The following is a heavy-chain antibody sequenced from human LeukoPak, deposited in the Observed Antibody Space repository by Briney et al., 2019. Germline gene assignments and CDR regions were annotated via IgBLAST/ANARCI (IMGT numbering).Heavy chain of an antibody. D-gene: IGHD5-12*01. Sequence: GGSLRLSCAASGFTFSSYWMHWVRQAPGKGLVWVSRINWDGSTITYVDSVKGRFTISRDNAKNTLYLQMNSLRAEDTAVYFCAGDGPSSGYDYWGQGTLVTVSS. CDR2: INWDGSTI. CDR3: AGDGPSSGYDY. CDR1: GFTFSSYW. J-gene: IGHJ4*02. V-gene: IGHV3-74*01.